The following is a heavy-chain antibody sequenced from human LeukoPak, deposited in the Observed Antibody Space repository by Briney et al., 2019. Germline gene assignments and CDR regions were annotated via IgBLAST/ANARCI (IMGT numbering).Heavy chain of an antibody. CDR3: ARVGATYYYDSSGYRSVYFDY. D-gene: IGHD3-22*01. CDR1: GFTFDTYA. CDR2: ITGGSNTI. J-gene: IGHJ4*02. V-gene: IGHV3-48*01. Sequence: PGGSLRLSCAASGFTFDTYAMNWVRQAPGKGLEWLSFITGGSNTIYYADSVKGRFIISRDNAKNSLFLQMNSLRVEDTAVYFCARVGATYYYDSSGYRSVYFDYWGQGTLVTVSS.